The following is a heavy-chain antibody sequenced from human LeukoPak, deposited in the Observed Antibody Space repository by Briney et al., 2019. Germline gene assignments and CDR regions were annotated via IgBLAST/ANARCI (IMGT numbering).Heavy chain of an antibody. CDR2: ISSSSSYI. J-gene: IGHJ5*02. CDR3: ARDSYLPAASYNWFDP. V-gene: IGHV3-21*01. Sequence: VRXAPGKGXEWVXXISSSSSYIYYADSVKGRFTISRDNAKNSLYLQMNSLRAEDTAVYYCARDSYLPAASYNWFDPWGQGTLVTVSS. D-gene: IGHD2-2*01.